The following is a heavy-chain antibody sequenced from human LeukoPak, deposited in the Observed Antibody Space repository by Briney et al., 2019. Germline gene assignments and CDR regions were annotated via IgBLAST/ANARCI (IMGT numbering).Heavy chain of an antibody. CDR3: ARGMSATSGYLELEY. V-gene: IGHV3-23*01. Sequence: SGGSLRLSRAASGFTFSSYAMSWVRQSPGKGLEWVSAISGSGGNTYSADSVKGRCTISRDNSKKTLFLHLNSLRAEDTAVYYCARGMSATSGYLELEYWGQGTLVTVST. D-gene: IGHD3-22*01. CDR1: GFTFSSYA. CDR2: ISGSGGNT. J-gene: IGHJ4*02.